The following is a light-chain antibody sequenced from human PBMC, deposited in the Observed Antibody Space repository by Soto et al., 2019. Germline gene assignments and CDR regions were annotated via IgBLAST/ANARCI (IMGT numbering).Light chain of an antibody. J-gene: IGKJ4*01. CDR2: DSS. CDR1: QSVGTS. V-gene: IGKV3-11*01. CDR3: QQRSDWPST. Sequence: EIVLTQSPATLSLSPGERATLSCRASQSVGTSFAWYQQKPGQAPRLLIYDSSNRATGIPARFSGSGSGTDFTLTIRSLEPEDFAVYYCQQRSDWPSTFGGGTKVEIK.